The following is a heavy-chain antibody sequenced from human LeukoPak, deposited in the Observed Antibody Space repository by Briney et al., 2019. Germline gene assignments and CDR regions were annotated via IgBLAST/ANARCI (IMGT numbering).Heavy chain of an antibody. CDR2: ISSDGSYK. D-gene: IGHD5-18*01. CDR3: ARQYISGQWYFDY. CDR1: GFTFSSHA. J-gene: IGHJ4*02. Sequence: GSLGLSCAASGFTFSSHALHWVRQAPGKGLEWVAVISSDGSYKYYADSVKGRFTISRDNSKNTLYLQMNSLIPEDTAVYYCARQYISGQWYFDYWGQGTLVTVSS. V-gene: IGHV3-30*04.